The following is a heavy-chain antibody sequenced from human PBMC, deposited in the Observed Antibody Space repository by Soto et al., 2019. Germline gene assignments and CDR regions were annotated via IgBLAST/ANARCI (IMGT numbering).Heavy chain of an antibody. V-gene: IGHV3-7*03. CDR3: ARDLYEAARRGEYAFDI. CDR1: AFTFRSYW. J-gene: IGHJ3*02. Sequence: VRLVESGGGVVQPGGSVRLSCAASAFTFRSYWMSWVRQAPGKGLEWVANINQDGTEKFYVDSVKCRFTLSRDNAKNSLYLQMNSLRVEDTAVYYCARDLYEAARRGEYAFDIWGQGTMVTVSS. D-gene: IGHD3-16*01. CDR2: INQDGTEK.